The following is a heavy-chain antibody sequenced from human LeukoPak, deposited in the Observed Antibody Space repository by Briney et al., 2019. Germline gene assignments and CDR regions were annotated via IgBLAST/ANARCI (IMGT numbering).Heavy chain of an antibody. Sequence: SETLSLTCTVSGGSISSGGYYWSWIRQHPGKGLEWIGYIYYSGSTYYNPSLKSRVTISLDTSKNQFSLKLSSVTAADTAVYYCARRSYGTLYFDYWGQGTLITVSS. J-gene: IGHJ4*02. CDR3: ARRSYGTLYFDY. D-gene: IGHD5-18*01. CDR1: GGSISSGGYY. CDR2: IYYSGST. V-gene: IGHV4-31*03.